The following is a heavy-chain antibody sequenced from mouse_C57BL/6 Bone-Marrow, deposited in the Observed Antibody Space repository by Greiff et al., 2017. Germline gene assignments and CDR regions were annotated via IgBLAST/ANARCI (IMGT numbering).Heavy chain of an antibody. CDR1: GFTFSDYY. Sequence: EVKLVEPEGGLVQPGSSMKLSCTASGFTFSDYYMAWVRQVPEKGLEWVANINYDGSSTYYLDSLKSRFIISRDNAKNILYLQMSSLKSEDTATXYCAREGVLRALDYWGQGTTLTVSS. D-gene: IGHD1-1*01. V-gene: IGHV5-16*01. CDR2: INYDGSST. J-gene: IGHJ2*01. CDR3: AREGVLRALDY.